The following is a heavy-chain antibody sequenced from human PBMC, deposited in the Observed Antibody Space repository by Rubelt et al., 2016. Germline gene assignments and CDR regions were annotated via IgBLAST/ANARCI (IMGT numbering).Heavy chain of an antibody. V-gene: IGHV5-10-1*01. CDR3: ARHAGDGGNSEDWFDP. CDR2: IDPSNSYT. D-gene: IGHD4-23*01. J-gene: IGHJ5*02. CDR1: GYSFTSYW. Sequence: EVQPVQSGAEVKKPGESLRISCKGSGYSFTSYWISWVRQMPGKGLEWMGRIDPSNSYTKYSPYSQGHGTTSADNDIDTAYLQWSSLKASDTAMYYCARHAGDGGNSEDWFDPWGQGTLVTVSS.